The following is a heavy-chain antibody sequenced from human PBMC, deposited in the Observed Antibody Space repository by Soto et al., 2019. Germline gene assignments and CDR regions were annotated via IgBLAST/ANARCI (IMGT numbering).Heavy chain of an antibody. CDR1: CGSVIDKTYY. D-gene: IGHD4-17*01. CDR3: ARTTAVPNTLRSRYFFDY. Sequence: SGTLCLTCSVSCGSVIDKTYYWSWIRQPPGKRLEWIGYVYYIGTTNYNPSLKSRVTISVDLSKNRFSLRLSSVTTADTALYYCARTTAVPNTLRSRYFFDYWGQGTLVTVSS. V-gene: IGHV4-61*01. CDR2: VYYIGTT. J-gene: IGHJ4*02.